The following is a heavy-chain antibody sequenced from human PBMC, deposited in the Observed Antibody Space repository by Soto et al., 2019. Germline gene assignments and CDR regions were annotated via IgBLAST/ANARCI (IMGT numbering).Heavy chain of an antibody. CDR1: GGCISSYY. CDR3: ARSYRRYCSGGSCYSYYYYYMDV. J-gene: IGHJ6*03. D-gene: IGHD2-15*01. Sequence: SETLSLTCTVSGGCISSYYWSWIRQPPGKGREWIGYIYDSGSTNDNPSLKSRVTISVDTSKNQFSLNLSSVTAADTAVYYCARSYRRYCSGGSCYSYYYYYMDVWGKGTTVTVSS. CDR2: IYDSGST. V-gene: IGHV4-59*01.